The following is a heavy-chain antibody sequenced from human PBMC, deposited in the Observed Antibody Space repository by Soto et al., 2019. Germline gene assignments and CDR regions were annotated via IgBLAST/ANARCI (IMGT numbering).Heavy chain of an antibody. CDR3: ARSDHYYYDSSGYWDY. D-gene: IGHD3-22*01. J-gene: IGHJ4*02. V-gene: IGHV4-59*08. Sequence: PSETLSLTCTVSGGSISSYYWSWIRQPPGKGLEWIGYIYYSGSTNYNPSLKSRLTISVDTSKNQFSLKLSSVTAADTVVYYCARSDHYYYDSSGYWDYWGQGTLVTVS. CDR1: GGSISSYY. CDR2: IYYSGST.